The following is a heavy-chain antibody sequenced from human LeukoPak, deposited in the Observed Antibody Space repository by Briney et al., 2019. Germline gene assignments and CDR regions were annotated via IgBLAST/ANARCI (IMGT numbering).Heavy chain of an antibody. J-gene: IGHJ4*02. Sequence: PGGSLRLSCAASGFTFSSYAMSWVRQAPGKGLEWVSAISGSGGSTYYADSVKGRFTISRDNSKNTLYLQMNSLRAEDTAVYYCANRCSGGSCYEDGRDYWGQGTLVTVSS. CDR2: ISGSGGST. CDR3: ANRCSGGSCYEDGRDY. D-gene: IGHD2-15*01. V-gene: IGHV3-23*01. CDR1: GFTFSSYA.